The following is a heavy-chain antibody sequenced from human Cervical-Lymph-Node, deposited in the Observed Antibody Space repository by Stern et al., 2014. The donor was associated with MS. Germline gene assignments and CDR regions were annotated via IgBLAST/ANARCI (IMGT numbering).Heavy chain of an antibody. Sequence: VQLMQSGGTLVQPGESLRLSCAASGFSLRTYSMTWVRQAPGKGLECVSYMSASGSITYYADSVKGRFTISRDNAKNSLYLQMNSLRVDDTAVYYCARDIAAADYWGQGTLVTVSS. J-gene: IGHJ4*02. CDR1: GFSLRTYS. CDR2: MSASGSIT. D-gene: IGHD6-13*01. V-gene: IGHV3-48*04. CDR3: ARDIAAADY.